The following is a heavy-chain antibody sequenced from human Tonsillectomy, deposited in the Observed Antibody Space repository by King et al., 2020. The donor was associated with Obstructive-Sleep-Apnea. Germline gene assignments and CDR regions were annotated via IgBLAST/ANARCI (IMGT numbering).Heavy chain of an antibody. CDR3: ARGVDSSGSYYGGNDH. CDR2: ISSGSTYT. Sequence: QLVQSGGGLVKPGGSLRLSCEASGFTFSTYSRNWIRQAPGKGLEWDSSISSGSTYTYYADSEKGRFPISRDNAKNSLYLQMNSLRAEDTAVYYCARGVDSSGSYYGGNDHWGQGTLVTVSS. V-gene: IGHV3-21*01. CDR1: GFTFSTYS. J-gene: IGHJ4*02. D-gene: IGHD3-22*01.